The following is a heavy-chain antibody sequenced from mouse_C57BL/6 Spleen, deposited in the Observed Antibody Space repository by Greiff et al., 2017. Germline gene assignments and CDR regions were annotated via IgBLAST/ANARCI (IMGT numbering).Heavy chain of an antibody. CDR1: GYAFSSSW. Sequence: QVQLQQSGPELVKPGASVKISCKASGYAFSSSWMNWVKQRPGKGLEWIGRMYPGDGDPNYNGKFKGTATLTADKSSSTAYMQLSSLTSEYSAVYFCARSETAHATWFAYWGQGTLVTVSA. D-gene: IGHD3-2*02. CDR3: ARSETAHATWFAY. J-gene: IGHJ3*01. CDR2: MYPGDGDP. V-gene: IGHV1-82*01.